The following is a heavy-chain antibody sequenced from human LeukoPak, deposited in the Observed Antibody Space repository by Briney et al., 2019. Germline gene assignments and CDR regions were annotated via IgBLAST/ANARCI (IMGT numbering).Heavy chain of an antibody. CDR1: GFTFGTYG. D-gene: IGHD4-23*01. CDR2: IWFDGSNK. CDR3: ARGHGTVLTREYYFDL. J-gene: IGHJ4*02. V-gene: IGHV3-33*01. Sequence: GGSLRLSCAVSGFTFGTYGMHWVRQAPGEGLEWVAVIWFDGSNKYYADSVKGRFTISRDNSKNTLYLQMDNLRAEDTAAYYCARGHGTVLTREYYFDLWGQGTLVTVSS.